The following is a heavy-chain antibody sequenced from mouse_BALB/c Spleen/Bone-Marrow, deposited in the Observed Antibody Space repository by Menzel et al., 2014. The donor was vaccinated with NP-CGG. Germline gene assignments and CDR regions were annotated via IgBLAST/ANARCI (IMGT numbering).Heavy chain of an antibody. V-gene: IGHV1-37*01. Sequence: VQLXQSGPELVKPGASVELSCRASGFSFTDYLINWVKQSHGKSLEWIGRIHPYNGDTFYNQKFKVKATLTVGKSSNTARMELLSLTSEDSAVYYCXRHGYDAMDFWXQXXXVTXSX. CDR1: GFSFTDYL. CDR2: IHPYNGDT. CDR3: XRHGYDAMDF. J-gene: IGHJ4*01.